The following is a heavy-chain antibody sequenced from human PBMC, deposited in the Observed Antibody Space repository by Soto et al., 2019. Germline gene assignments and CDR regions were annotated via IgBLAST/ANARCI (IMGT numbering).Heavy chain of an antibody. CDR1: GYTFTSYG. D-gene: IGHD7-27*01. J-gene: IGHJ4*02. CDR2: ISAYNGNT. Sequence: ASVKVSCKASGYTFTSYGISWVRQAPGQGLEWMGWISAYNGNTNYAQKLQGRVTMTTDTSTSTAYMELRSLRSDDTAVYYCAKDPVTGDFGQLTHGPDYWGQGTLVTVSS. V-gene: IGHV1-18*04. CDR3: AKDPVTGDFGQLTHGPDY.